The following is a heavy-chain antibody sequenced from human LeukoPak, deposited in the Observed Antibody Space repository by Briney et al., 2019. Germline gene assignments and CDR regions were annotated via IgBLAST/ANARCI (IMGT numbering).Heavy chain of an antibody. V-gene: IGHV3-30-3*01. CDR1: GFTFSSYA. Sequence: GGSLRLSCAASGFTFSSYAMHWVRQAPGKGLEWVTVIPYDGSNKYYADSVKGRFTISRDNSKNTLYLQMNSLRAEDTAVYYCARMTYYYDSSGYWGPGTLVTVSS. J-gene: IGHJ4*02. CDR2: IPYDGSNK. CDR3: ARMTYYYDSSGY. D-gene: IGHD3-22*01.